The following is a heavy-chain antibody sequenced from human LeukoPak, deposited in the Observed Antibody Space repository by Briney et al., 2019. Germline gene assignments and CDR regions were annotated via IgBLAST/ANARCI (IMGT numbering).Heavy chain of an antibody. J-gene: IGHJ4*02. D-gene: IGHD6-13*01. CDR1: GFTVSSNY. CDR2: IYSGGST. CDR3: ARDDIAAAGTGY. V-gene: IGHV3-53*01. Sequence: GGSLRLSCAASGFTVSSNYMSWVRQAPGKGLEWVSVIYSGGSTYYADSVKGRFTISRDNSKNTLYLQMNSLRAEDTAVYYCARDDIAAAGTGYWGQGTLVTVSS.